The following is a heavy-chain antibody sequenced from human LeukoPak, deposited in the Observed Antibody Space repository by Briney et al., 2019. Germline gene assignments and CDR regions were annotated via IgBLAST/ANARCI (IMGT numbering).Heavy chain of an antibody. CDR3: ARGTTGTLTDY. V-gene: IGHV3-53*01. Sequence: PGGSLRLSCAASGFTVNNDYMSWVRQAPGKGLEWVSVIYSGGNTYYADSVKGRFTISRDNSKNTLYLEMNSLRAEDTAVYYCARGTTGTLTDYWGQGTLVTVSS. J-gene: IGHJ4*02. CDR1: GFTVNNDY. CDR2: IYSGGNT. D-gene: IGHD2-8*02.